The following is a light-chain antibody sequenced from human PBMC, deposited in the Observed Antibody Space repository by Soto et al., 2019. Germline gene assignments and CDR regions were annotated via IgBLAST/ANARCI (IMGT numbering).Light chain of an antibody. CDR2: NVN. CDR3: SSYTNANTLV. Sequence: QSALTQVASVSGSPGQSITISCTGTSSDVGGYDYVSWYQQHPGKAPKHMIYNVNYRPSGVSDRFSGSKSGDTASLTISGLQAGDEGNYYCSSYTNANTLVFGGGTKLTVL. J-gene: IGLJ2*01. CDR1: SSDVGGYDY. V-gene: IGLV2-14*03.